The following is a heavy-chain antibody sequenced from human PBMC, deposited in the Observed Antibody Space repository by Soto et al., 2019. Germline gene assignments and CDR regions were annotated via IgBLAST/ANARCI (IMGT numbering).Heavy chain of an antibody. V-gene: IGHV3-21*01. CDR1: GFTFSTYT. J-gene: IGHJ4*02. Sequence: EVQLVESGGGLVKPGGSLRLSSAASGFTFSTYTVNWVRQAPGKGLEWVSSISSGSNYIYYADSMKGRFTISRDNAKNSLFLQMNSLSAEDTAVYYCARGYGGEFDYWGQGTLVTVSS. CDR3: ARGYGGEFDY. CDR2: ISSGSNYI. D-gene: IGHD4-17*01.